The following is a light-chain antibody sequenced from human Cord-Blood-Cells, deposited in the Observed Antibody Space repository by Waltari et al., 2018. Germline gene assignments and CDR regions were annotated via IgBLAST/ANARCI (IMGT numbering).Light chain of an antibody. CDR1: SSAVGSYNL. Sequence: QSALTQPASVSGSPGQSITISCTGTSSAVGSYNLVSWYQQHPGKAPKLMIYEGNKRPSGVYNRFSGSKSGNTASLTISGLQAEDEADYYCCSYAGSSTWVFGGGTKLTVL. J-gene: IGLJ3*02. CDR2: EGN. CDR3: CSYAGSSTWV. V-gene: IGLV2-23*01.